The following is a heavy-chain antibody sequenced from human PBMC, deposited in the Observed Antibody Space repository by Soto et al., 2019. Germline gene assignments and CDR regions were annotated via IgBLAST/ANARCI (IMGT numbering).Heavy chain of an antibody. D-gene: IGHD3-10*01. V-gene: IGHV3-23*01. CDR1: GLTFGSRA. CDR2: ITDNGGDA. CDR3: ARGSTESYPGSRIFDF. Sequence: GGSLRLSCVASGLTFGSRAMSWVRQAPGEGLQWVATITDNGGDAKYADSVRGRFVISRDNSKKTLYLQMTSLTDEDSAMYFCARGSTESYPGSRIFDFWGRGTLVTVSS. J-gene: IGHJ4*02.